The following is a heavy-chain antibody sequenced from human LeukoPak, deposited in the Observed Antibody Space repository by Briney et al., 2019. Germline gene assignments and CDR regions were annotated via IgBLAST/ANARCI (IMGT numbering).Heavy chain of an antibody. CDR1: GGSFSGYY. CDR2: INHSGST. V-gene: IGHV4-34*01. J-gene: IGHJ5*02. Sequence: SETLSLTCAVYGGSFSGYYWSWIRQPPGKGLEWIGEINHSGSTNYNPSLKSRVTISVDTSKNQFSLKLSSVTAADRAVYYVAPGGVIRGTTLGFDPGGRGPGAPVSA. CDR3: APGGVIRGTTLGFDP. D-gene: IGHD1-7*01.